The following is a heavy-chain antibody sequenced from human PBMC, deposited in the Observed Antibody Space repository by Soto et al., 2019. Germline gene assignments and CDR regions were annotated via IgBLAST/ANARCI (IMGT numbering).Heavy chain of an antibody. CDR2: ISYDGSNK. V-gene: IGHV3-30*18. CDR1: GFTFSSYG. Sequence: GEYMRLSYTASGFTFSSYGMHWVRQAPGKGLEWVAVISYDGSNKYYADSVKGRFTISRDNSKNTLYLQMNSLRAEDTAVYYCAKDFRYIVWLDPLG. CDR3: AKDFRYIVWLDP. D-gene: IGHD1-1*01. J-gene: IGHJ5*02.